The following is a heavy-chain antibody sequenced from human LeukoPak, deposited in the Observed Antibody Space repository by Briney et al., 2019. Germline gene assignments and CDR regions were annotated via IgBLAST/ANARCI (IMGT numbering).Heavy chain of an antibody. D-gene: IGHD3-3*02. CDR1: GGSVSSGSYY. V-gene: IGHV4-61*01. CDR2: IYYSGSS. J-gene: IGHJ4*02. CDR3: ARYDVLAPVIRGGFDY. Sequence: PSETLSLTCTVSGGSVSSGSYYWSWIRQPPGKGLEWIGYIYYSGSSYYNPSLKSRVSISLDKSKNQFSLNLRSVTAADTAVYYCARYDVLAPVIRGGFDYWGQGILVTVSP.